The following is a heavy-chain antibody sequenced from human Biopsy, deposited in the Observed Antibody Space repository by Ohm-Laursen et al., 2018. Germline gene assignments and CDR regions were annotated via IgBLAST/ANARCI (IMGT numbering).Heavy chain of an antibody. CDR3: ARNTGWYGDLYYFDY. J-gene: IGHJ4*02. CDR2: INPSGSTT. CDR1: GYSFTSYY. Sequence: SVKVSCKASGYSFTSYYMHWVRQAPGQGLEWMGMINPSGSTTSYPQIFQGRVTMTRDTSKSTVYMELSSLRSADTTVYFCARNTGWYGDLYYFDYWGQGTLVTVSS. V-gene: IGHV1-46*01. D-gene: IGHD6-19*01.